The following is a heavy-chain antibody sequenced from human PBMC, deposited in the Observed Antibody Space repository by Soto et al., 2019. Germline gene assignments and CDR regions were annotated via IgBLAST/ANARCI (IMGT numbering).Heavy chain of an antibody. V-gene: IGHV2-5*02. Sequence: QITLKESGPTLVRPTQPLTLTCTVSGFSLSTSGVGVAWIRQPPGKALEWLGIIYWDDDERYSPSLRSRLTITKATSLKQVVLRTTNMDPLDTATYYCAHSDPAGWALGYGCQGPLVTVSS. CDR1: GFSLSTSGVG. CDR3: AHSDPAGWALGY. J-gene: IGHJ4*02. CDR2: IYWDDDE.